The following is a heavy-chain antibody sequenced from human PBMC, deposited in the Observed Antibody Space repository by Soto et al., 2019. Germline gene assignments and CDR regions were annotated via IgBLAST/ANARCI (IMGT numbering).Heavy chain of an antibody. CDR3: TSFPDPTYSSGWLGSPPPDY. CDR1: GFTFGDYA. Sequence: EVQLVESGGGLVKPGRSLRLSCTASGFTFGDYAMSCFRQAPGKGLEWVGFIRSKAYGGTTEYAASVKGRFTISRDDSKSIAYLQMNSLKTEDTAVYYCTSFPDPTYSSGWLGSPPPDYWGQGTLVTVSS. D-gene: IGHD6-19*01. CDR2: IRSKAYGGTT. V-gene: IGHV3-49*05. J-gene: IGHJ4*02.